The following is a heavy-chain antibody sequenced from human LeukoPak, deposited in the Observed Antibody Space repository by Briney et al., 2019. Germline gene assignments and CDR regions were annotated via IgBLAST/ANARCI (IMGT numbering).Heavy chain of an antibody. CDR3: ASSELRFAFDI. V-gene: IGHV3-11*04. Sequence: KPSETLSLTCTVSGGSISSYYWSWIRQAPGKGLEWVSYISSSGSTVYYADSVKGRFTISRDNAKNSLYLQMNSLRAEDTAVYYCASSELRFAFDIWGQGTMVTVSS. CDR1: GGSISSYY. J-gene: IGHJ3*02. D-gene: IGHD5-12*01. CDR2: ISSSGSTV.